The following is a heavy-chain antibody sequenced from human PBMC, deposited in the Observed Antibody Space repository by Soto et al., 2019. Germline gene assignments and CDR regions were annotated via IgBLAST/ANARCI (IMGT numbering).Heavy chain of an antibody. CDR1: GGSISSGGYY. CDR2: IYYSGRT. CDR3: AGDRAAVAGTFDY. J-gene: IGHJ4*02. V-gene: IGHV4-31*03. Sequence: QVQLQESGPGLVKPSQTLSLTCTVSGGSISSGGYYWSWIRQHPGKGLEWIGYIYYSGRTYYTPSLRRGVTISVDTSKNQVSLKVSAVTAADTGVYYCAGDRAAVAGTFDYWGQGTLVTVSS. D-gene: IGHD6-19*01.